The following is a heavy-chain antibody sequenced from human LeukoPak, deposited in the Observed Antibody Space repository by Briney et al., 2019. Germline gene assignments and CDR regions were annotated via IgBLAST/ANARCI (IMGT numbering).Heavy chain of an antibody. V-gene: IGHV3-21*01. Sequence: GGSLRLSCAASGFTFSAYSMNWVRQAPGTGLEWVSSISTSSSYIYYVDPVKGRFTTSRDNARNSLYLQMNSLRAEDTAVYFCARDDNYYDTSGHFFDAFTLWGQGTMVTVSS. D-gene: IGHD3-22*01. CDR3: ARDDNYYDTSGHFFDAFTL. CDR2: ISTSSSYI. CDR1: GFTFSAYS. J-gene: IGHJ3*01.